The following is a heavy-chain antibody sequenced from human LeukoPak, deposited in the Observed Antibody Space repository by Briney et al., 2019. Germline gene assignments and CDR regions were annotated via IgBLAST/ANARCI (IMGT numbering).Heavy chain of an antibody. CDR3: ALGAPIPYSSSWSY. Sequence: GASVKVSCKASGYTFTGYYMHWVRQAPGQGLEWMGWINPNSGGTNYAQKFQGRVTMTRDTSISTAYMEVSRLISDDTAVYYCALGAPIPYSSSWSYWGQGTLVTVSS. V-gene: IGHV1-2*02. J-gene: IGHJ4*02. CDR1: GYTFTGYY. D-gene: IGHD6-13*01. CDR2: INPNSGGT.